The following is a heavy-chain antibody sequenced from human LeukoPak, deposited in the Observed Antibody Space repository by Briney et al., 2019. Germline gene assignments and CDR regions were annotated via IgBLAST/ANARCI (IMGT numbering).Heavy chain of an antibody. J-gene: IGHJ4*02. Sequence: GGSLRLSCAASGFTFSSAYMSWVRQAPGKGLEWVARIRSNTYGGTSDYAAHVEGRFTISRDDSNNTLYLQMNGLNTEETALYYCTTVGLSGYYDGNGYYYFDHWGQGTLVSVSS. CDR3: TTVGLSGYYDGNGYYYFDH. CDR1: GFTFSSAY. V-gene: IGHV3-15*01. D-gene: IGHD3-22*01. CDR2: IRSNTYGGTS.